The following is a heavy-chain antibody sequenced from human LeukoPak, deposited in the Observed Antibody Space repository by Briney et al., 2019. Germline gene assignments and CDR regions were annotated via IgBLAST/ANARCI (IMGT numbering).Heavy chain of an antibody. CDR3: ARLVSSGYYSTYYFDY. Sequence: SETLSLTCTVSGGSISSYYWSWIRQPPGKGLEWIGYIYYSGSTNYNPSLKSRVTISVDTSKNQFSLKLSSVTAADTAVYYCARLVSSGYYSTYYFDYWGQGTLVTVSS. J-gene: IGHJ4*02. CDR1: GGSISSYY. V-gene: IGHV4-59*08. CDR2: IYYSGST. D-gene: IGHD3-22*01.